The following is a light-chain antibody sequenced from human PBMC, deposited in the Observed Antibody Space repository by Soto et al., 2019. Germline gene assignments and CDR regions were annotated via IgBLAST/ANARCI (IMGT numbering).Light chain of an antibody. CDR2: DAS. Sequence: DIQMTQSPSALSASVGDRVTITCQASQDISDVLNWYQQQPGKAPKVLIYDASKLQTGVPSRFSGRGSGKDFTFTITSLQPDDSGKYYCYEFYDLPITFGQGKRLEIK. J-gene: IGKJ5*01. CDR1: QDISDV. CDR3: YEFYDLPIT. V-gene: IGKV1-33*01.